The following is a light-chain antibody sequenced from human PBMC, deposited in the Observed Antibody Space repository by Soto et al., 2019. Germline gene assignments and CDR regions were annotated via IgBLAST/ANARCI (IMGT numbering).Light chain of an antibody. V-gene: IGLV2-14*01. Sequence: QSALTQPASVSGSPGQSITISCTGTSSDVGDYKYVSWYQQHPGKAPQLMIYDVSYRPSGVGNRFSGSKSGNTASLTISGLQAEDEADYYCSSHTGNSTMLFGGGTKLTVL. CDR3: SSHTGNSTML. J-gene: IGLJ2*01. CDR2: DVS. CDR1: SSDVGDYKY.